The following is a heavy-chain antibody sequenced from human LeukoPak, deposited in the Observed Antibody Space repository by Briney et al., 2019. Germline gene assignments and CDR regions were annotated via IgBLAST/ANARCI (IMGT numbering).Heavy chain of an antibody. Sequence: QPGGSLRLSCAVSGFTVSNNYMSWVRQAPGKGLEWVSGNYSGGNTYYVDSVKGRFTISRDNSKNTLYLQMNSLRAEDTAVYYCARGRKDILTGYYYSDYWGQGTLVTVSS. CDR1: GFTVSNNY. CDR2: NYSGGNT. V-gene: IGHV3-66*01. D-gene: IGHD3-9*01. J-gene: IGHJ4*02. CDR3: ARGRKDILTGYYYSDY.